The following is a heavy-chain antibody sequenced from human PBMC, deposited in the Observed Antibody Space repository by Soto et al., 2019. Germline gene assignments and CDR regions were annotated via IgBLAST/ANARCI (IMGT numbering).Heavy chain of an antibody. Sequence: SETLSLTCTVSGGSISSSSYYWGWIRQPPGKGLEWIGNIYYSGSTYYNPSLKSRVTISVDTSKNQFSLKLSSVTAADTAVYYCARLGTSDAFDIWGQGTMVTVS. D-gene: IGHD7-27*01. V-gene: IGHV4-39*07. CDR2: IYYSGST. J-gene: IGHJ3*02. CDR1: GGSISSSSYY. CDR3: ARLGTSDAFDI.